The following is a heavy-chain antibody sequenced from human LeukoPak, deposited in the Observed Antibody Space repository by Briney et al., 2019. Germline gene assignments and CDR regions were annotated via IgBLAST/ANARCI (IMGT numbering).Heavy chain of an antibody. Sequence: PGGSLRLSCAASGCTFSSYDMSWVRQAPGKGLEWVSAITNSGVITYYADSVKGRFTISRDNSKNTLYLQMNSLRAEDTAVYYCAKRGLAARHFDYWGQGTLVTVSS. CDR1: GCTFSSYD. D-gene: IGHD6-6*01. J-gene: IGHJ4*02. CDR2: ITNSGVIT. CDR3: AKRGLAARHFDY. V-gene: IGHV3-23*01.